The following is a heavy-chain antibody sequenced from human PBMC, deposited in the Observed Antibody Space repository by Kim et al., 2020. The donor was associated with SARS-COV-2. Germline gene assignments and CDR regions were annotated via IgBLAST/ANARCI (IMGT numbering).Heavy chain of an antibody. Sequence: AESVKGRFSLSRDNSKNTFFLQMNSLRGDDTAVYFCAKDRGGSGQYVDFDFWGQGTRVTVSS. CDR3: AKDRGGSGQYVDFDF. D-gene: IGHD6-19*01. V-gene: IGHV3-23*01. J-gene: IGHJ4*02.